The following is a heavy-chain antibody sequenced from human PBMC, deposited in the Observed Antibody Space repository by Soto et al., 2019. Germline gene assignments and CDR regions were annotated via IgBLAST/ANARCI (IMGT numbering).Heavy chain of an antibody. CDR1: GDVFRSYG. CDR3: ARVRCFNGLCHTADYGMDV. D-gene: IGHD2-8*01. V-gene: IGHV1-69*13. J-gene: IGHJ6*02. Sequence: SVKVSCKASGDVFRSYGINWVRQAPGQGLEWMGGIIPISGTTNYTQKFQGRVAITADESTDTVYMELSRLRSEDTAVYFCARVRCFNGLCHTADYGMDVWGQGTTVTVSS. CDR2: IIPISGTT.